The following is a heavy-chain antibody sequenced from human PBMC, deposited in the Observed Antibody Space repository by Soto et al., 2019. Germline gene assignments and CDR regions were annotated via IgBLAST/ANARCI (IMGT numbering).Heavy chain of an antibody. J-gene: IGHJ4*02. CDR3: ARDWFGIDY. CDR1: GYTFTSYG. Sequence: QVQLVQSGAEVKKPGASVKVSCKASGYTFTSYGISWVRQAPGQGLEWMGWINPYNGNTNYAQKLQGRVTMTTDTSTNTAYMELXXXRXXXXXXXXCARDWFGIDYWGQGTLVTVSS. CDR2: INPYNGNT. D-gene: IGHD3-16*01. V-gene: IGHV1-18*01.